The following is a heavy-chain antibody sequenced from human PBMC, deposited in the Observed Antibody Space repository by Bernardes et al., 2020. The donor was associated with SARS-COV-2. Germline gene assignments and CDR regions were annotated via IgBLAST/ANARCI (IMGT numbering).Heavy chain of an antibody. D-gene: IGHD6-19*01. J-gene: IGHJ4*02. CDR3: AREPGYSSGSYELDY. Sequence: TLCLPCAVSGGSISSYYWSWIRQNPGKGLEWIGYIHYTGSTNYNPSLRSRVIISIDTSKTQISLRLSSVTAADTAVYYCAREPGYSSGSYELDYWGQGTLVTVSS. V-gene: IGHV4-59*01. CDR1: GGSISSYY. CDR2: IHYTGST.